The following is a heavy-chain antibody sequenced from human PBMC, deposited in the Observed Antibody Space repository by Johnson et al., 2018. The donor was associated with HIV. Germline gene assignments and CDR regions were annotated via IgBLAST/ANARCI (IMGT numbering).Heavy chain of an antibody. V-gene: IGHV3-30*04. J-gene: IGHJ3*01. D-gene: IGHD3-16*02. CDR3: ARDFGLGELSYETVDAFDF. Sequence: QVQLVESGGGVVQPGRSLRLSCAASRFTFSSYAMHWVRQAPGKGLEWVAVISYDGSNKYYANFVKGRFTISRDNSKDTLYLQMNNLTTEDTAVYSCARDFGLGELSYETVDAFDFWGPGTLVTVSS. CDR2: ISYDGSNK. CDR1: RFTFSSYA.